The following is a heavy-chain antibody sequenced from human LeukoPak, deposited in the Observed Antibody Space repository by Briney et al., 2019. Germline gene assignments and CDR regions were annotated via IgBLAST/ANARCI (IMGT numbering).Heavy chain of an antibody. J-gene: IGHJ5*02. CDR2: ISGSGGST. CDR1: GFTFSNYA. CDR3: AKDQGYGSWYWFDP. Sequence: GGSLRLSCAASGFTFSNYAMTWVRQAPGKGLEWVSAISGSGGSTYYADSVKGRFTISRDNSKNTLYLQMNSLRAEDTAVYYCAKDQGYGSWYWFDPWGQGTLVTVSS. V-gene: IGHV3-23*01. D-gene: IGHD6-13*01.